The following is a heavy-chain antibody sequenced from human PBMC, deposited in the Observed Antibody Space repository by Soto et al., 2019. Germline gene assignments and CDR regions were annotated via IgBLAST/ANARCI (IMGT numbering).Heavy chain of an antibody. CDR3: ARDVGSAMVTVVDY. CDR2: ISSSSSYI. Sequence: GGSLRLSCAASGFTFSSYSMNWVRQAPGKGLEWVSSISSSSSYIYYADSVKGRFTISRDNAKNSLYLQMNSLRAEDTAVYYCARDVGSAMVTVVDYWGQGTLVTVSS. CDR1: GFTFSSYS. V-gene: IGHV3-21*01. J-gene: IGHJ4*02. D-gene: IGHD5-18*01.